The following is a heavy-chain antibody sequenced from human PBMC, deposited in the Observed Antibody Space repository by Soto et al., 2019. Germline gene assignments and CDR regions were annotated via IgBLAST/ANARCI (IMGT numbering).Heavy chain of an antibody. CDR3: AKDAQELVPSHWFDP. J-gene: IGHJ5*02. V-gene: IGHV3-23*01. CDR1: GVTLRNYA. Sequence: GGSLRLSCAASGVTLRNYAMSWVRQAPGGGLEWVSSITGSGGSTYYADSVKGRFTIARDNSKNTLYLQMNSLRAEDTALYYWAKDAQELVPSHWFDPWGQGTLVTVSS. CDR2: ITGSGGST. D-gene: IGHD6-13*01.